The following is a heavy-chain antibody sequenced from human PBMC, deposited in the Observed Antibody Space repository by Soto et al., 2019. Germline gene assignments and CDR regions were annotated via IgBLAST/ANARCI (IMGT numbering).Heavy chain of an antibody. CDR1: GFTFDDYT. CDR3: AKPTSGSYYSFDY. V-gene: IGHV3-43*01. CDR2: ISWDGGST. J-gene: IGHJ4*02. D-gene: IGHD1-26*01. Sequence: EVQLVESGGVVVQPGGSLRLSCAASGFTFDDYTMHWVRQVPGKGLEWVSLISWDGGSTNYADSVKGRFTISRDNSKNSLYLQMNSLRTEDTALYYCAKPTSGSYYSFDYWGQGTLVTVSS.